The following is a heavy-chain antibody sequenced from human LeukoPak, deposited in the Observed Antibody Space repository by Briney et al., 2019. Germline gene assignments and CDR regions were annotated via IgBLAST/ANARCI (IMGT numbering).Heavy chain of an antibody. V-gene: IGHV3-48*02. Sequence: GGSLRLFCAASGFTFSSYSMNWVRQAPGKGLEWVSYISSSSSTIYYADSVKGRFTISRDNAKNSLYLQMNSLRDEDTAVYYCARGRYDSSGYRVDYWGQGTLVTVSS. CDR3: ARGRYDSSGYRVDY. CDR2: ISSSSSTI. J-gene: IGHJ4*02. CDR1: GFTFSSYS. D-gene: IGHD3-22*01.